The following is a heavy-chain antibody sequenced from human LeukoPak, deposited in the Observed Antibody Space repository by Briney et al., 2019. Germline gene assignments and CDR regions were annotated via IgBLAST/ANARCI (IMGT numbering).Heavy chain of an antibody. J-gene: IGHJ3*02. CDR1: GGSFSGYY. Sequence: KPSETLSLTCAVYGGSFSGYYWSWIRQPPGKGLGWIGEINHSGSTNYNPSLKSRVTISVDTSKNQFSLKLSSVTAADTAVYYCASPKVMWLRAGHGAFDIWGQGTMVTVSS. D-gene: IGHD5-12*01. CDR3: ASPKVMWLRAGHGAFDI. V-gene: IGHV4-34*01. CDR2: INHSGST.